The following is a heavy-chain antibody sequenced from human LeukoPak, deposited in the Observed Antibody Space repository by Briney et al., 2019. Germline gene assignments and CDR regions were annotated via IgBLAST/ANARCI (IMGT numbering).Heavy chain of an antibody. D-gene: IGHD1-26*01. CDR1: GYTFTSYD. Sequence: GASVKVSCKASGYTFTSYDINWVRQATGQGLEWMGWMNPNSGNTGYAQKFQGRVTMTRNTSISTAYMELSSLRAEDTAVYYCAKDAGYSGSYWRPFDYWGQGTLVTVSS. J-gene: IGHJ4*02. V-gene: IGHV1-8*01. CDR2: MNPNSGNT. CDR3: AKDAGYSGSYWRPFDY.